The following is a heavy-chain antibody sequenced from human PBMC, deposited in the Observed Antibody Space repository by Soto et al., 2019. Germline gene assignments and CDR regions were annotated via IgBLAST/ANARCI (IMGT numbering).Heavy chain of an antibody. J-gene: IGHJ4*02. CDR3: ARVGVGLAAPRVWPY. CDR2: INPYNGNT. Sequence: ASVKVSCKASGYTFTSYGISWVRQAPGQGLEWMARINPYNGNTKYAEKFLGRVTVTTDTSTATAYMEVRSLTSDDTAVFYCARVGVGLAAPRVWPYWGQGTPVTVSS. D-gene: IGHD6-13*01. V-gene: IGHV1-18*01. CDR1: GYTFTSYG.